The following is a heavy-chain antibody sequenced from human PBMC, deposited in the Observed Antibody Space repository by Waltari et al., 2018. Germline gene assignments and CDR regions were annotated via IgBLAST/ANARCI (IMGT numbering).Heavy chain of an antibody. CDR1: GFTFSSYG. CDR2: IRYDGSNK. V-gene: IGHV3-30*02. D-gene: IGHD3-3*01. J-gene: IGHJ6*02. Sequence: QVQLVESGGGVVQPGGSLRLSCAASGFTFSSYGMPWVRQAPGTGREWVAFIRYDGSNKYYADSVKGRFTISRDNSKNTLYLQMNSLRAEDTAVYYCAKGDIAVRFLEWLDYGMDVWGQGTTVTVSS. CDR3: AKGDIAVRFLEWLDYGMDV.